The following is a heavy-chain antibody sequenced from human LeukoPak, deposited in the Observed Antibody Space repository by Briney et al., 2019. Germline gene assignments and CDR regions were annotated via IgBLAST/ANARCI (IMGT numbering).Heavy chain of an antibody. D-gene: IGHD5-24*01. J-gene: IGHJ4*02. V-gene: IGHV3-66*01. CDR2: FYRGGTT. Sequence: SGGSLRLSCAASGFTFSSYAMNWVRQAPGKGLEWVSVFYRGGTTYYADTVKGRFTMSRDNSKNTLSLQMNSLRAEDTALYYCAKGDDYNFLDHWGQGTLVTVSS. CDR1: GFTFSSYA. CDR3: AKGDDYNFLDH.